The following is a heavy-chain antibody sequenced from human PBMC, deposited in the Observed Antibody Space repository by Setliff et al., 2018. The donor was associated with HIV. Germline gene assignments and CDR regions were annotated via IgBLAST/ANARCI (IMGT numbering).Heavy chain of an antibody. V-gene: IGHV4-34*01. CDR1: GGSFSGYY. J-gene: IGHJ6*03. Sequence: KASETLSLTCAVYGGSFSGYYWSWIRQPPGKGLEWIGEINHSGSTNYNPSLKSRVTISVDTSKNQVSLKLSSVTAADTAVYYCARVLRIHYYYYYMDVWGKGTTVTVSS. CDR2: INHSGST. D-gene: IGHD2-15*01. CDR3: ARVLRIHYYYYYMDV.